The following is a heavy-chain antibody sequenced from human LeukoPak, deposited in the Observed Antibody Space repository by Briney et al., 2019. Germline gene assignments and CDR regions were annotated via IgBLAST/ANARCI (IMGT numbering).Heavy chain of an antibody. V-gene: IGHV3-33*01. D-gene: IGHD1-26*01. CDR2: IWYDGSNK. CDR1: GFTFSSYG. CDR3: ARWEVDY. J-gene: IGHJ4*02. Sequence: PGGSLRLSCAASGFTFSSYGMHWVRQAPGKGLGWVALIWYDGSNKYYADSVKGRFTISRDNSKNTLYLQMNSLRVEDTAVYYCARWEVDYWGQGTLVTVSS.